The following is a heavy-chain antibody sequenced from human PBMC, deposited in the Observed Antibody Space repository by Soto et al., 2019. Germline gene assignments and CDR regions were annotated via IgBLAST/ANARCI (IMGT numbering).Heavy chain of an antibody. CDR1: GFTFSSYA. D-gene: IGHD5-12*01. Sequence: GGSLRLSCAASGFTFSSYAMSWVRQAPGKGLEWVSAISGSGGSTYYADSVKGRFTISRDNSKNTLYLQMNSLRAEDTAVYYCANLVALTQRLYWGQGTLVTVSS. CDR3: ANLVALTQRLY. CDR2: ISGSGGST. V-gene: IGHV3-23*01. J-gene: IGHJ4*02.